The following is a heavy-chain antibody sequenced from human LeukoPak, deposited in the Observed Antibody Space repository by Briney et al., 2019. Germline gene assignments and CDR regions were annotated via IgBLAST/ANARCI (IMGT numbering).Heavy chain of an antibody. CDR3: ARSMVLIAAAGKGFDY. CDR2: ISQNGDS. CDR1: GGSLSFYY. D-gene: IGHD6-13*01. V-gene: IGHV4-34*01. J-gene: IGHJ4*02. Sequence: PSETLSLTCGVSGGSLSFYYWSWIRQSPGKGLEWIAEISQNGDSNYNMSLKSRVTISLDKSKNQVSLKLNSVTAADTAVYYCARSMVLIAAAGKGFDYWGQGTLVTVSS.